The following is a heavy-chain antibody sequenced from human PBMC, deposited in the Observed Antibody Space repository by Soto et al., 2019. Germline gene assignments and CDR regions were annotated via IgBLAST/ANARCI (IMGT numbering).Heavy chain of an antibody. J-gene: IGHJ4*02. CDR2: IYYSGIT. D-gene: IGHD4-17*01. CDR1: GGSISSGGYY. CDR3: ARKATVTTCFDY. Sequence: QVQLQESGPGLVKPSQTLSLTCTVSGGSISSGGYYCSWIRQHPGKGLEWIGYIYYSGITYYNPSLKSRVTISVDTSKNQFSLKLSSVTAADTAVYYCARKATVTTCFDYWGQGTLVTVSS. V-gene: IGHV4-31*03.